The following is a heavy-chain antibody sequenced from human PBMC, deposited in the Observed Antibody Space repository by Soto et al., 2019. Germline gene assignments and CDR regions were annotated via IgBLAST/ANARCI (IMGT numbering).Heavy chain of an antibody. V-gene: IGHV1-18*01. CDR2: ISAYNGNT. CDR3: ARDYDYVWGSYRYILSDY. D-gene: IGHD3-16*02. Sequence: ASVKVSCKASGYTFTSYGISWVRQAPGQGLEWMGWISAYNGNTNYAQKLQGRVTMTTDTSTSTAYMELRSLRSDDTAVYYCARDYDYVWGSYRYILSDYWGQGTLVTVSS. J-gene: IGHJ4*02. CDR1: GYTFTSYG.